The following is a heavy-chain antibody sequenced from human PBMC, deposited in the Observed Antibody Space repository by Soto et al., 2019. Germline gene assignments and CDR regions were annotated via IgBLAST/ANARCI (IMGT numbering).Heavy chain of an antibody. J-gene: IGHJ3*02. CDR1: GGSFSGYY. Sequence: SETLSLTCAVYGGSFSGYYWSWIHQPPGKGLEWIGEINHSGSTNYNPSLKSRVTISVDTSKNQFSLKLSSVTAADTAVYYCARGAKPKYYDFWSGYLDAFDIRGQGTMVTVSS. D-gene: IGHD3-3*01. CDR2: INHSGST. CDR3: ARGAKPKYYDFWSGYLDAFDI. V-gene: IGHV4-34*01.